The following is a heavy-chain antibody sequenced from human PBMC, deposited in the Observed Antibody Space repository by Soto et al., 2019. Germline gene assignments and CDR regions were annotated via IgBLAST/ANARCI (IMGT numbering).Heavy chain of an antibody. CDR3: AGGYYGSGSYYSYYYYYMDV. CDR1: GYTFTSYY. V-gene: IGHV1-46*03. D-gene: IGHD3-10*01. Sequence: ASVKVSCKASGYTFTSYYMHWVRQAPGQGLEWMGIINPSGGSTSYAQKFQGRVTMTRDTSTSTVYMELSSLRSEDTAVYYCAGGYYGSGSYYSYYYYYMDVWGKGNTLTVSS. J-gene: IGHJ6*03. CDR2: INPSGGST.